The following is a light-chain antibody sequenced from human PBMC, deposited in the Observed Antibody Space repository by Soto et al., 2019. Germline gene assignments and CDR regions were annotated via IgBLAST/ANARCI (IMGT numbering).Light chain of an antibody. CDR3: QQLDSYPRT. CDR1: QGISSD. V-gene: IGKV1-9*01. J-gene: IGKJ1*01. Sequence: IQLTQSPSSLSASVGDRVIITCRASQGISSDLAWYQQKPGKAPDLLIYAASILESGVSSRFSGSGSGTDFTLTISSLQPEDFATYYCQQLDSYPRTLGQGTKVDIK. CDR2: AAS.